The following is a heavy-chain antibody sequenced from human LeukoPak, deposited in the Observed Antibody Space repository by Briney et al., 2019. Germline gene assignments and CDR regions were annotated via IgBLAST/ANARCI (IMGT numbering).Heavy chain of an antibody. CDR1: GYTFTSYD. Sequence: GASVKVSCKASGYTFTSYDINWVRQATGQGLEWMGWINPNSGGTNYAQKFQGRVTMTRDASISTAYMELSRLRSDDTAVYYCARPAGTASGYWGQGTLVTVSS. J-gene: IGHJ4*02. CDR3: ARPAGTASGY. D-gene: IGHD6-19*01. CDR2: INPNSGGT. V-gene: IGHV1-2*02.